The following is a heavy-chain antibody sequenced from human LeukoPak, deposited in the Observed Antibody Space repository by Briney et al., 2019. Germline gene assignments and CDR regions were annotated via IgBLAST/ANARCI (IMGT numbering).Heavy chain of an antibody. CDR3: VRDLGGRSGH. Sequence: PGGSPRLSCAASGFTFSSNWMHWVRQAPGKGLVWVSRINEDGSTTNYADSVKGRSTIFRDNAKNTLYLQMNSLRAEDTAVYYCVRDLGGRSGHWGQGTLVTVSS. CDR2: INEDGSTT. CDR1: GFTFSSNW. V-gene: IGHV3-74*01. D-gene: IGHD1-26*01. J-gene: IGHJ4*02.